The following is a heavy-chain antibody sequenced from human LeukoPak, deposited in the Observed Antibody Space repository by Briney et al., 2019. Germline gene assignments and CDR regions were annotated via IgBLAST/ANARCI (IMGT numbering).Heavy chain of an antibody. CDR2: IYSDGTT. Sequence: SQTLSLTCSVSGGSVSGGSYHWTWIRQPAGKGLEWIGRIYSDGTTNYNPSLKSRVTISVDTSKNQFSLKLSSVTAADTAVYYCARTTAMAHLFDYWGQGTLVTVSS. J-gene: IGHJ4*02. V-gene: IGHV4-61*02. D-gene: IGHD5-18*01. CDR1: GGSVSGGSYH. CDR3: ARTTAMAHLFDY.